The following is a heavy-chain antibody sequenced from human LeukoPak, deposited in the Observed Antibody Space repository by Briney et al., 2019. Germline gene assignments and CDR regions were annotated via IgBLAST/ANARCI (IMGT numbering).Heavy chain of an antibody. Sequence: PSETLSLTCAVSGGSISSSNWWSWVRQPPGKGLEWIGEIYHSGSTNYNPSLKSRVTISVDKSKNQFSLKLSSVTAADTAVYYCAAVVVVAATEPQRGFDYWGQGTLVTVSS. CDR2: IYHSGST. CDR3: AAVVVVAATEPQRGFDY. V-gene: IGHV4-4*02. D-gene: IGHD2-15*01. J-gene: IGHJ4*02. CDR1: GGSISSSNW.